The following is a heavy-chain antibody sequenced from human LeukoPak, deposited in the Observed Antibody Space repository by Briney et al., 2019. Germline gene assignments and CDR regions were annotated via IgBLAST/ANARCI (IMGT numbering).Heavy chain of an antibody. J-gene: IGHJ4*02. CDR3: ARAEYSSGWYPYYFDY. CDR2: IKQDGSEK. CDR1: GFTFSGYW. D-gene: IGHD6-19*01. V-gene: IGHV3-7*04. Sequence: GGSLRLSCAASGFTFSGYWMTWVRQAPGKGLEWVANIKQDGSEKYYVDSAKGRFTISRDNAKNSLYLQMNSLRAEDTAVYYCARAEYSSGWYPYYFDYWGQGTLVTVSS.